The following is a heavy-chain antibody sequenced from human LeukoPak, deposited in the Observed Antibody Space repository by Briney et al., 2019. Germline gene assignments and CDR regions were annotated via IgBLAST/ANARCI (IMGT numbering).Heavy chain of an antibody. CDR3: ARDTLYDVWRGSYPALDY. V-gene: IGHV3-48*03. J-gene: IGHJ4*02. Sequence: TAGSLRLSCAASGFTFSSYTMNWVRQAPGKGLPWVAYISATGNTVYYADSVKGRFTISRDNAKNSLYLEMNSLRAEDTAVYYCARDTLYDVWRGSYPALDYWGLGNLVTVSS. CDR1: GFTFSSYT. D-gene: IGHD3-3*01. CDR2: ISATGNTV.